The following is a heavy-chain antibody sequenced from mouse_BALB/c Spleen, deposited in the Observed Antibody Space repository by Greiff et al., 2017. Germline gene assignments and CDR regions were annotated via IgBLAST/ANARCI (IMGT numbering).Heavy chain of an antibody. CDR3: ATGYSYFDY. Sequence: EVQLQQSGAELVKPGASVKLSCTASGFNIKHTYMHWVKQRPEQGLEWIGRIDPANGNTKYDPKFQGKATITADTSSNTAYLQLSSLTSEDTAVYYCATGYSYFDYWGQGTTLTVSS. CDR2: IDPANGNT. D-gene: IGHD2-3*01. CDR1: GFNIKHTY. J-gene: IGHJ2*01. V-gene: IGHV14-3*02.